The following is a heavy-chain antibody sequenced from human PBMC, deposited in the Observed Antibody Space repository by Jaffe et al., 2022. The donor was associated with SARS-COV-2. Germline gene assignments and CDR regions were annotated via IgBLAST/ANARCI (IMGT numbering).Heavy chain of an antibody. Sequence: EVQLLESGGGLVQPGGSVRLSCAASGFPFSKFALSWVRQAPGKGLEWVSGISSSGVDTYYAGSVKGRFTISRDNSRNTMFLQMSSLRAEDTAVYYCAKRRTGTPVPFNFFAMDVWGPGTTVTVSS. V-gene: IGHV3-23*01. D-gene: IGHD2-2*01. J-gene: IGHJ6*02. CDR1: GFPFSKFA. CDR2: ISSSGVDT. CDR3: AKRRTGTPVPFNFFAMDV.